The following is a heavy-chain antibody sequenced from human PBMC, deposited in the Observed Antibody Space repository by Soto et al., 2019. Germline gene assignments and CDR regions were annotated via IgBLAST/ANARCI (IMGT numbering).Heavy chain of an antibody. J-gene: IGHJ4*02. V-gene: IGHV2-70*04. CDR3: ARIPGWLQEFDS. D-gene: IGHD6-19*01. CDR1: AFSLSTTGMR. CDR2: IDWDDDK. Sequence: SGPTLVNPTQTLTLTCTFSAFSLSTTGMRVSWIRQLPGKALEWLARIDWDDDKFYTPSLKTRLTITKDTSKNQVFLTMTNLDPVDTATYFCARIPGWLQEFDSWGQGTLVTVSS.